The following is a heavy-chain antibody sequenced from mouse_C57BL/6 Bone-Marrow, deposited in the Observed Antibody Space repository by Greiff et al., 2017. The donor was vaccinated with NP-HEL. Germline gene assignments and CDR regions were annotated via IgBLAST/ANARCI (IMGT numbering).Heavy chain of an antibody. D-gene: IGHD2-4*01. CDR2: ISDGGSYT. V-gene: IGHV5-4*01. CDR1: GFTFSSYA. Sequence: EVHLVESGGGLVKPGGSLKLSCAASGFTFSSYAMSWVRQTPEKRLELVATISDGGSYTYYPDNVKGRFTISRDNAKNNLYLQMSHLKSEDTAMYYCARVGVWDYDYERFAYWGQGTLVTVSA. J-gene: IGHJ3*01. CDR3: ARVGVWDYDYERFAY.